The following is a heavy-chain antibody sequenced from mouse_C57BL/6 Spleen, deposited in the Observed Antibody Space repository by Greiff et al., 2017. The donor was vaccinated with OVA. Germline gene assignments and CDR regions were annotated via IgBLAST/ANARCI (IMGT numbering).Heavy chain of an antibody. Sequence: VNVVESGPGLVQPSQSLSITCTVSGFSLTSYGVHWVRQSPGKGLEWLGVIWRGGSTDYNAAFMSRLSITKDNSKSQVFFKMNSLQADDTAIYYCAKGMVTTGVRYAMDYWGQGTSVTVSS. CDR3: AKGMVTTGVRYAMDY. D-gene: IGHD2-2*01. J-gene: IGHJ4*01. CDR2: IWRGGST. V-gene: IGHV2-5*01. CDR1: GFSLTSYG.